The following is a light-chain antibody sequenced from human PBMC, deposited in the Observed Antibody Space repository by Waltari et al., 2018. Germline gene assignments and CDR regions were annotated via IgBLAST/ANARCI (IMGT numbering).Light chain of an antibody. CDR3: YSASDNNLVI. V-gene: IGLV3-27*01. J-gene: IGLJ2*01. CDR2: QDN. CDR1: ILAKTH. Sequence: SYELTQPSSVSVSPGQTARITCSGDILAKTHARWFQQKPGQAPLLVIFQDNLRPSWIPEPFSGSSSGTTVTLTIIGAHVDEEADYHCYSASDNNLVIFGGGTKLTVL.